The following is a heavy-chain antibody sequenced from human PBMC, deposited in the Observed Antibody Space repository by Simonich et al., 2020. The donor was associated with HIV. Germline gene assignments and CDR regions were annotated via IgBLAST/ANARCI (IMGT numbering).Heavy chain of an antibody. J-gene: IGHJ3*02. CDR3: ATKIIARDAFDI. CDR1: GYTFTDYS. D-gene: IGHD3-16*02. CDR2: VDPENGGT. V-gene: IGHV1-69-2*01. Sequence: EVQLVQSGAEVKKPGATVQISCKVSGYTFTDYSMHWVQQAPGKGLEWMGLVDPENGGTIYTGKFQGRVTITADTSTDTAYMELSSLRSEDTAVYYCATKIIARDAFDIWGQGTLVTVSS.